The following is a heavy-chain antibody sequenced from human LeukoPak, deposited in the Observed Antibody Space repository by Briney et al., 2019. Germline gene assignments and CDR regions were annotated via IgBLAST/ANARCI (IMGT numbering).Heavy chain of an antibody. CDR2: IYYSGRT. CDR1: GGSISSGGYY. CDR3: ARGKSYEYDYVWGGYRCYFDY. Sequence: SETLSLTCTVSGGSISSGGYYWSWIRQHPGKCLEWIGYIYYSGRTSYNPSLKSRVTISVDTSKNQFSLKLSSVTAADTAVYYCARGKSYEYDYVWGGYRCYFDYWGQGTLVTVSS. D-gene: IGHD3-16*02. V-gene: IGHV4-31*03. J-gene: IGHJ4*02.